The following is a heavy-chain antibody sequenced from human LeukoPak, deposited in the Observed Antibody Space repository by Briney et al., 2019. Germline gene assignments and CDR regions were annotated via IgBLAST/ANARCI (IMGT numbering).Heavy chain of an antibody. CDR1: GFTVSSNY. J-gene: IGHJ5*02. CDR3: ARLRNAWWLVPDP. CDR2: IYSGGST. D-gene: IGHD6-19*01. V-gene: IGHV3-53*05. Sequence: GSLRLSCAASGFTVSSNYMSWVRQAPGKGLEWVSIIYSGGSTFYADSVKGRFTISRDNSKNTLYLQMNSLRSDDTAVYYCARLRNAWWLVPDPWGQGTLVTVSS.